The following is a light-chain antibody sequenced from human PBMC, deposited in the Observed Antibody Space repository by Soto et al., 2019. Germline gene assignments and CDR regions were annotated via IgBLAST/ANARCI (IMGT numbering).Light chain of an antibody. CDR2: GAS. J-gene: IGKJ4*01. CDR3: QQYNNWLGT. V-gene: IGKV3-15*01. CDR1: QSVSSN. Sequence: EIVMTQSPATLSVSPGERATLSCRASQSVSSNLAWYQQKPGQAPRLLIYGASTRATGIPARFSGSGSGTEFNLTISSLQSEDFAVYYCQQYNNWLGTFGGGTTVEIK.